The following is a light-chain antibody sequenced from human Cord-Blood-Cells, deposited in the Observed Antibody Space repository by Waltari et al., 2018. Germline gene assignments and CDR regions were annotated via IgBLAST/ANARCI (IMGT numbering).Light chain of an antibody. CDR1: QSNSSF. V-gene: IGKV1-39*01. J-gene: IGKJ3*01. Sequence: DSQMTQSPSSLSASVGDTVTLTCLASQSNSSFLNWYQQKPGKAPKLLIYAASSLQSGVPTRFSGSSSGTDFTLTSSSQQPEDFATYYCQHSYSTPTFGPGTKVDIK. CDR3: QHSYSTPT. CDR2: AAS.